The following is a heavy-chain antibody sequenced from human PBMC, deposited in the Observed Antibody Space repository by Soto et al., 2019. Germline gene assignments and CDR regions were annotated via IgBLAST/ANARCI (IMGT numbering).Heavy chain of an antibody. CDR2: IKQDGSEK. Sequence: GGSLRLSCAASGFTFSSYWMSWVRQAPGKGLEWVANIKQDGSEKYYVDSVKGRFTISRDNAKNSLYLQMNSLRAEDTAVYYCARDRHYYDSSGYYYGYWGQGTRVTV. D-gene: IGHD3-22*01. CDR3: ARDRHYYDSSGYYYGY. J-gene: IGHJ4*02. CDR1: GFTFSSYW. V-gene: IGHV3-7*01.